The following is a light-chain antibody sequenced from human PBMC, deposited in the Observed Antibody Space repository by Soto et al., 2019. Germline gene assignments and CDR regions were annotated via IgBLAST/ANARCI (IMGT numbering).Light chain of an antibody. CDR3: SSNAGSYTFG. CDR2: NVG. CDR1: NSVVGCYHC. J-gene: IGLJ1*01. Sequence: LTHLRPQSCSPHQSVTISCPGTNSVVGCYHCGPWYQQYPGKAPKLLIYNVGTRRLGVGGRVSGSKSGNTASLTTSGLEAEDEAQYYCSSNAGSYTFGFGSGTKVIVL. V-gene: IGLV2-11*01.